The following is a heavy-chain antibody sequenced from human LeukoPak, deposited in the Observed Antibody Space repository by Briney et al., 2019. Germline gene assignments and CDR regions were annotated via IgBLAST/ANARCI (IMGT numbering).Heavy chain of an antibody. J-gene: IGHJ3*02. Sequence: KPGGSLRLSCAASGFTFSDYYMSWLRQAPGKGLEWVSYISSSGSTIYYADSVKGRSTISRDNAKNSLYLQMNSLRAEDTAVYYCARVTWFGEFGGYDAFDIWGQGTMVTVSS. CDR2: ISSSGSTI. V-gene: IGHV3-11*04. D-gene: IGHD3-10*01. CDR3: ARVTWFGEFGGYDAFDI. CDR1: GFTFSDYY.